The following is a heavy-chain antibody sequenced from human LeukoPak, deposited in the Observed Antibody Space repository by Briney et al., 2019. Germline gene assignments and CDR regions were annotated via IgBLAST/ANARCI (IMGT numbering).Heavy chain of an antibody. CDR3: AKDDTKYYHFWTGLLDY. D-gene: IGHD3-3*01. CDR1: GFTFTTYG. V-gene: IGHV3-30*02. CDR2: IRYDGSNE. Sequence: GGSLTLSCAASGFTFTTYGMHWVRQAPGKGLEWLAFIRYDGSNENYADSVKGRFTIFRDNSKNTLYLQLYSLRAEDTAVYYCAKDDTKYYHFWTGLLDYWGQGTLVTVSS. J-gene: IGHJ4*02.